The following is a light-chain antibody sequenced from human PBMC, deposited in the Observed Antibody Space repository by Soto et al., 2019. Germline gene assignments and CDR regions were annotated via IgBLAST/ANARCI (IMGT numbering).Light chain of an antibody. Sequence: QSALTQPPSASGSPGQSVTISCTGTSSDVGAYNYVSWYQQHAGKAPKLVIYEVTKRPSGVPDRFSGPKSANTASLTVSGLQAEDEADYYCSSFASSNTGVFGGGTKLTVL. CDR2: EVT. CDR3: SSFASSNTGV. CDR1: SSDVGAYNY. V-gene: IGLV2-8*01. J-gene: IGLJ3*02.